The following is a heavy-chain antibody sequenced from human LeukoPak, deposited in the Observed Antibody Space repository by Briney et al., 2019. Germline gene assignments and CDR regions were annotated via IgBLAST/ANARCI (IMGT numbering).Heavy chain of an antibody. CDR1: GFTFSSYW. Sequence: QTGGSLRLSCAASGFTFSSYWMSWVRQAPGKGLEWVANIKQDGSEKYYVDSVKGRFTISRDNAKNSLYLQMNNLRAEDTAVYYCARVYCGGDCYLPNWFDPWGQGTLVTVSS. V-gene: IGHV3-7*01. J-gene: IGHJ5*02. D-gene: IGHD2-21*02. CDR2: IKQDGSEK. CDR3: ARVYCGGDCYLPNWFDP.